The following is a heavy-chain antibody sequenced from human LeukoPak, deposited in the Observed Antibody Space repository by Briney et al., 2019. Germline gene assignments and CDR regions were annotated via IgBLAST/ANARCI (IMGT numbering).Heavy chain of an antibody. CDR1: GFTFSDHY. CDR3: ARALRDYYYDSSGYPFDI. Sequence: PGGSLRLSCAASGFTFSDHYMDWVRQAPGKGVEWVSYIGGSSSTIYYADSVKGRSTISRDNAKNSLYLQMNSLRAEDTAVYYCARALRDYYYDSSGYPFDIWGQGTMVTVSS. D-gene: IGHD3-22*01. V-gene: IGHV3-11*01. J-gene: IGHJ3*02. CDR2: IGGSSSTI.